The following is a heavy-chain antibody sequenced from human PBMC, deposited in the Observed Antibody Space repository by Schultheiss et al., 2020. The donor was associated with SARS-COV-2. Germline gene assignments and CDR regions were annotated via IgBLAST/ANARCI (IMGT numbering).Heavy chain of an antibody. CDR1: ELSVNNNH. CDR2: INSDGSST. CDR3: ARAYSGSYWGSDAFDI. D-gene: IGHD1-26*01. J-gene: IGHJ3*02. Sequence: GGSLRLSCAASELSVNNNHMIWVRQAPGKGLVWVSRINSDGSSTSYADSVKGRFTISRDNAKNTLYLQMNSLRAEDTAVYYCARAYSGSYWGSDAFDIWGQGTMVTVSS. V-gene: IGHV3-74*01.